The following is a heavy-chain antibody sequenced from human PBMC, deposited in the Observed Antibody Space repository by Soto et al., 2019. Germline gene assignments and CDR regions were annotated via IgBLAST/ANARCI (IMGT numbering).Heavy chain of an antibody. Sequence: GGSLRLSCAASGFTVSSNYMSWVRQAPGKGLEWVSVIYSGGSTNYAASVKGRFTISRDNSKNTLYLQMNSLRVEDTAVYYCAREMVVVVPAAYYYYGMDVWGQGTTVTVS. CDR1: GFTVSSNY. CDR2: IYSGGST. CDR3: AREMVVVVPAAYYYYGMDV. D-gene: IGHD2-2*01. V-gene: IGHV3-53*01. J-gene: IGHJ6*02.